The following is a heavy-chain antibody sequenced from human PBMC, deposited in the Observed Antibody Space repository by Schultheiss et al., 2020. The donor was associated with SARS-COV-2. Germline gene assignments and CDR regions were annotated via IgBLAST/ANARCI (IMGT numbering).Heavy chain of an antibody. V-gene: IGHV3-21*01. Sequence: GGSLRLSCAASGFTFSSYSMNWVRQAPGKGLEWVSSISSSSSYIYYADSVKGRFTISRDNAKNSLYLQMNSLRVEDTAVYYCARVGRDCSHGVCYNAEYFQYWGQGTLVTVSS. CDR3: ARVGRDCSHGVCYNAEYFQY. J-gene: IGHJ1*01. D-gene: IGHD2-8*01. CDR1: GFTFSSYS. CDR2: ISSSSSYI.